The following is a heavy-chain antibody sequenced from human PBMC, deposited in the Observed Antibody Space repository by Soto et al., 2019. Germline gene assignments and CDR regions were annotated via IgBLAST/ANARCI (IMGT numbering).Heavy chain of an antibody. V-gene: IGHV3-23*01. D-gene: IGHD6-19*01. CDR2: ISGSGSNT. CDR1: GVTFSTYV. Sequence: VGSLRLSCAASGVTFSTYVMSWVRQAPGKGLEWVSAISGSGSNTYYADSVKGRFTISRDNSKNTLYLQVNSLSAEDTAVYYCAKGSVAGRHYFDYWGQGTPVTVSS. CDR3: AKGSVAGRHYFDY. J-gene: IGHJ4*02.